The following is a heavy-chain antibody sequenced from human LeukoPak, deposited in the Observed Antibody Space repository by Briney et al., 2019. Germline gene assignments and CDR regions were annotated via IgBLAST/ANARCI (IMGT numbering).Heavy chain of an antibody. V-gene: IGHV3-7*01. D-gene: IGHD6-13*01. CDR1: GFTFCTYR. CDR3: ARIVGWQLVRGGAFDI. Sequence: GGSLRLSAAASGFTFCTYRMSWVRQAPGKGRKWVANIKLDGREKAYVVPVKGPFTTAGAKATTSLYLQMTRLKAEDTPVYYWARIVGWQLVRGGAFDIWGQGTMVTVSS. J-gene: IGHJ3*02. CDR2: IKLDGREK.